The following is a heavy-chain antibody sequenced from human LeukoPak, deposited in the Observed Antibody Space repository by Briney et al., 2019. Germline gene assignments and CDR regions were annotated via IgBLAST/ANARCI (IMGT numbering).Heavy chain of an antibody. CDR2: TGTAGDT. CDR1: GFTFSSYD. Sequence: GGSLRLSCAASGFTFSSYDMHWVRQATGKGLEWVSATGTAGDTYYPGSVKGRFTISRENAKNSLYLQMNSLRAGDAAVYYCARVTADGSSDYWGQGTLVTVSS. V-gene: IGHV3-13*01. CDR3: ARVTADGSSDY. J-gene: IGHJ4*02.